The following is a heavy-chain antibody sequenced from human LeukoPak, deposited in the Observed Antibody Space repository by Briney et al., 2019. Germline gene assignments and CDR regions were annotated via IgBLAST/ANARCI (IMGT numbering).Heavy chain of an antibody. CDR2: ISSDGNTE. Sequence: PGGSLRLSCAASGFSLTTYPMNWIRQDPGKGLEWVSHISSDGNTEYYADSVRVRFTMSRDNAKNSLDLHMNSLRTEDTAVYYCARDIVNGPFVTSLESWGQGALVTVSS. J-gene: IGHJ4*02. D-gene: IGHD2-8*01. V-gene: IGHV3-48*03. CDR1: GFSLTTYP. CDR3: ARDIVNGPFVTSLES.